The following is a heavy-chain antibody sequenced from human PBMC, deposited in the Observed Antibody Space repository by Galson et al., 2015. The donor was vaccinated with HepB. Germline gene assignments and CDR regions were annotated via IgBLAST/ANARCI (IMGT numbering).Heavy chain of an antibody. J-gene: IGHJ4*02. Sequence: PALVTPPPTITLTCTFSGFSLRTSGAGVGWHRQPPGKALECLALIYWDDDNRYSPSLKRRLTITKDTSKNHVVLTIPNVDPVDTATYYCAHIFFSGSWYYFDYWGQGTLFTVSS. V-gene: IGHV2-5*02. CDR2: IYWDDDN. D-gene: IGHD6-13*01. CDR1: GFSLRTSGAG. CDR3: AHIFFSGSWYYFDY.